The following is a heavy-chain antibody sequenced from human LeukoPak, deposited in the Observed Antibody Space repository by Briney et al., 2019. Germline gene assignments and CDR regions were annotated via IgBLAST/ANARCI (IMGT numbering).Heavy chain of an antibody. CDR2: VNHSGST. CDR3: ARAITIGGTYVDY. D-gene: IGHD2-15*01. J-gene: IGHJ4*02. CDR1: GGSFSGYY. Sequence: SETLSLTCAVYGGSFSGYYWSWIRQPPGKGLEWIGEVNHSGSTKYNPSLRSRVTISVDTSKNQFSLKLTSVAAADTAMYYCARAITIGGTYVDYWGQGTLVTVSS. V-gene: IGHV4-34*01.